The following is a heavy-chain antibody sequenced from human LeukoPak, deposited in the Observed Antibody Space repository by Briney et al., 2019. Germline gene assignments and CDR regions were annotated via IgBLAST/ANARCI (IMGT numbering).Heavy chain of an antibody. Sequence: PSETLSLTCTVSGYSISSGYYWGWIRQPPGKGLERIGSIYHSGSTYYNPSLKSRVTISVDTSKNQFSLKLSSVTAADTAVYYCARVEGSSSSDWYYYYYMDVWGKGTTVTVSS. CDR3: ARVEGSSSSDWYYYYYMDV. CDR2: IYHSGST. D-gene: IGHD6-6*01. CDR1: GYSISSGYY. V-gene: IGHV4-38-2*02. J-gene: IGHJ6*03.